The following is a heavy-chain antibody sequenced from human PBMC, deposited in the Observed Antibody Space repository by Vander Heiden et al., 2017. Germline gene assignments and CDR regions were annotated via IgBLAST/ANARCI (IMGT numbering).Heavy chain of an antibody. V-gene: IGHV3-23*01. CDR2: ISGSGGST. D-gene: IGHD3-22*01. Sequence: EVQLLESGGGLVQPGGSLRLSCAASGFTFSNYAMSWVRQAPGKGLEWVSAISGSGGSTYYADSVKGRVTISRDNFKNTLYLQMNSLRAEDTAVYYCAKQDDSTGYYYYYVMDVWGQGTTVTVSS. CDR3: AKQDDSTGYYYYYVMDV. J-gene: IGHJ6*02. CDR1: GFTFSNYA.